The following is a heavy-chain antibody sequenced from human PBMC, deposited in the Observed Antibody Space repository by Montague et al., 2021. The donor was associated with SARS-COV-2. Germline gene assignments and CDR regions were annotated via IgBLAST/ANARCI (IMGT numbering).Heavy chain of an antibody. D-gene: IGHD6-6*01. CDR3: ARGGEWSSSSLPDY. Sequence: SLRLSCAASGFTFGGYDMNWVRQAPGNGLEWVSAIGIGGDTYYLGSVKGRFIISRENAKNSLYHQMNSLRVGDTAVYYCARGGEWSSSSLPDYWGQGTLVTVSS. CDR1: GFTFGGYD. V-gene: IGHV3-13*04. J-gene: IGHJ4*02. CDR2: IGIGGDT.